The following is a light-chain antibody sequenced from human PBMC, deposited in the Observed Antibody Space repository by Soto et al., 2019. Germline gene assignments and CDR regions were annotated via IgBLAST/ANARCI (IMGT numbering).Light chain of an antibody. V-gene: IGKV3-15*01. J-gene: IGKJ4*01. CDR3: QQRRDWLS. Sequence: EMVMTQSPATLSVSPGERATLSCRASQSVSSNLAWYQQKPGQAPRLLINAASTRATGIPARFSGSGSGTEFTLTISSLQSEDFAVYFCQQRRDWLSFGGGTKVEIK. CDR1: QSVSSN. CDR2: AAS.